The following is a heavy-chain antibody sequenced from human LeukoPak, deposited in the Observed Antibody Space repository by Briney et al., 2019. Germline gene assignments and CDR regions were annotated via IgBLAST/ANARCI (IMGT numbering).Heavy chain of an antibody. V-gene: IGHV3-23*01. CDR3: AKEASGYSFSDW. D-gene: IGHD1-26*01. J-gene: IGHJ4*02. CDR2: VSGGSSNT. CDR1: GFTFSNYA. Sequence: GGSLRLSCVASGFTFSNYAMSWVRQASGKGLEWVSAVSGGSSNTYYADSVKGRFTISRDNSKNTLYLQMNSLRADDTAIYYCAKEASGYSFSDWWGQGTLVTVSS.